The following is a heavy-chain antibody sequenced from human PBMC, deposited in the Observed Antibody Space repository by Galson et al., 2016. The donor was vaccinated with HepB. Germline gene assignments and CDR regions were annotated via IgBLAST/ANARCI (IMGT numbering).Heavy chain of an antibody. CDR2: IKPDGSEK. V-gene: IGHV3-7*03. J-gene: IGHJ1*01. D-gene: IGHD3-22*01. Sequence: SLRLSCAPSGFTFSSVWMSWVRQAPGKGLEWVANIKPDGSEKYYVDSLKGRFTISRDNAKNSLYLQMKSLRAEDTAVYYCALDFYDSSGFVEYFQQWGPGTRVTVSS. CDR3: ALDFYDSSGFVEYFQQ. CDR1: GFTFSSVW.